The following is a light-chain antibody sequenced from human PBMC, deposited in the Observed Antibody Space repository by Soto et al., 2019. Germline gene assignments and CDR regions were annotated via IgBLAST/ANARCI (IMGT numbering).Light chain of an antibody. CDR1: SANIGVPYD. V-gene: IGLV1-40*01. Sequence: QSVLTQPPSVSGAPGQRVTISCTGSSANIGVPYDVYWYQQLPGTAPKLLIYGDNNRPSGVPDRFSGSKSATSASLAITGLQAADEADDYCQSSDSRLSGSVVFGGGTKLTVL. CDR2: GDN. J-gene: IGLJ2*01. CDR3: QSSDSRLSGSVV.